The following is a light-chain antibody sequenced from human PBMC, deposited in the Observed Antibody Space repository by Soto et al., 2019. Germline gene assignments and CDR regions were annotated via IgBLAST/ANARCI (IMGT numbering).Light chain of an antibody. V-gene: IGLV1-51*01. CDR3: ATWDDSLSGHYV. Sequence: QSVLTQPPSVSAAPGQRVTISCSGSSSNIGGNSVSWYQQLPGTAPKLLIYDDNKRPSGTPDRFSGSKSGTSASLAISGLRSEDEADYYCATWDDSLSGHYVFGTGTKVTVL. J-gene: IGLJ1*01. CDR2: DDN. CDR1: SSNIGGNS.